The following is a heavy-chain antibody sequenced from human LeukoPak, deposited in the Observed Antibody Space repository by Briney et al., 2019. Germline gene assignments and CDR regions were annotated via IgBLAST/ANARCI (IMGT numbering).Heavy chain of an antibody. D-gene: IGHD6-6*01. V-gene: IGHV5-51*01. J-gene: IGHJ3*02. CDR3: ARRGALKDSSSSVAFVI. CDR1: GHDFPDYW. CDR2: LYPDDFDI. Sequence: GESQKIFCRASGHDFPDYWICWVRRMPGKGLEGMGILYPDDFDIKYSPSFQGQVTISVDTSISTAYLQWSRLKASDTAIYYCARRGALKDSSSSVAFVIWGEGTMVTVSS.